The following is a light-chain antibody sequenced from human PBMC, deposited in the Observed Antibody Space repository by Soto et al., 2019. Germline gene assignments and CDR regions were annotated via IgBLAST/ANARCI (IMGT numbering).Light chain of an antibody. J-gene: IGLJ1*01. CDR1: SSDVGGYNY. Sequence: QSVLAQPASVSGSPGQSITISCTGTSSDVGGYNYVSWYQQHPGKAPKPMIYEVSNRPSGVSNRFSGSKSGNTASLTISGLQAEDEADYYCSSYTSSSTLYVFGTGTKATVL. CDR2: EVS. V-gene: IGLV2-14*01. CDR3: SSYTSSSTLYV.